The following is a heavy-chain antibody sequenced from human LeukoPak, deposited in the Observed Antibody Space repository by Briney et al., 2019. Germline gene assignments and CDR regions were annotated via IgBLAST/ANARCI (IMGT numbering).Heavy chain of an antibody. CDR2: SVGCDGGT. Sequence: GGSLRLSCAASGVPISTNGMSWGRQAPGKGLEWVSGSVGCDGGTYYADSVKGRFIISRDNSKNTLYVQMNSLRAEDTAVYYCARGALYYMDVWGKGTTVTISS. V-gene: IGHV3-23*01. J-gene: IGHJ6*03. CDR3: ARGALYYMDV. CDR1: GVPISTNG.